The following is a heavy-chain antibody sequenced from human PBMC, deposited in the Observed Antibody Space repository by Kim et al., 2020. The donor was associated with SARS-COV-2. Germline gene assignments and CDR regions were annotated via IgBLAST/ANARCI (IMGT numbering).Heavy chain of an antibody. CDR1: GFTFGGNW. J-gene: IGHJ4*02. Sequence: GGSLRLSCVASGFTFGGNWMTWVRQAAGKGLEWVACINQDGSQKYYVDSAKGRFTISRDNAKNSVYLQMNSLRGEDTAVYYCARGRGVDYWGQGTLVT. V-gene: IGHV3-7*04. CDR2: INQDGSQK. CDR3: ARGRGVDY.